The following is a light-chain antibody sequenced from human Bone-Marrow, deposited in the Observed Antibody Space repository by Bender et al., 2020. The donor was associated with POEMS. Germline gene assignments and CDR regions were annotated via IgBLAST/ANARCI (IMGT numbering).Light chain of an antibody. CDR3: CSYAASASVV. Sequence: QSALTQPASVSGSPGQSITISCTGTSSDVGRYNLVSWYQQFPGKAPKLLIYDVRKRPSGVSDRFSGSMSGNTASLAISGLQTEDEADYYCCSYAASASVVFGGGTKLTVL. J-gene: IGLJ2*01. CDR1: SSDVGRYNL. V-gene: IGLV2-23*02. CDR2: DVR.